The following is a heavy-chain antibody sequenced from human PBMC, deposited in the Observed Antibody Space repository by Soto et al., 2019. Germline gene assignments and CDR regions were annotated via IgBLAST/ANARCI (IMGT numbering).Heavy chain of an antibody. V-gene: IGHV1-69*13. D-gene: IGHD6-13*01. J-gene: IGHJ4*02. Sequence: ASVKVSCKASGGTLSSYTISWVRKAPGQGLEWMGRIIPIFGTANYAQKFQGRVTITADESTSTAYMELSSLRSEDTAVYYCARSGFPGIAAYWGQGTLVTVSS. CDR3: ARSGFPGIAAY. CDR1: GGTLSSYT. CDR2: IIPIFGTA.